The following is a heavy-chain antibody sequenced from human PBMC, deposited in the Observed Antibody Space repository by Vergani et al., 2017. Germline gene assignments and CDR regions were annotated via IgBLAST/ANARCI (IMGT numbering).Heavy chain of an antibody. V-gene: IGHV3-30-3*02. J-gene: IGHJ6*02. CDR3: AKSLSVDYYGMDV. CDR2: ISYDGSNK. Sequence: QVQLVESGGGVVQPGRSLRLSCAASGFTFSSYAMHWVRQAPGKGLEWVAVISYDGSNKYYADSVKGRFTISRDNSKNTLYLQMNSLRAEDTAVYYCAKSLSVDYYGMDVWGQGP. D-gene: IGHD4-23*01. CDR1: GFTFSSYA.